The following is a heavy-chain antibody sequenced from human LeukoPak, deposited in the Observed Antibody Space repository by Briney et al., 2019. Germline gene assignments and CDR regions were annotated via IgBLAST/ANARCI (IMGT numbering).Heavy chain of an antibody. Sequence: GASVKVSCKASGYTFTSNYMHWVRQAPGQGLGWMGVIAPSSGTTSYAQKFQGRVTMTRDTSTSTLYMELSSLTSEDTAVYYCARASGSSAVPFDYWGQGTLVTVSS. CDR2: IAPSSGTT. V-gene: IGHV1-46*01. J-gene: IGHJ4*02. CDR3: ARASGSSAVPFDY. D-gene: IGHD3-10*01. CDR1: GYTFTSNY.